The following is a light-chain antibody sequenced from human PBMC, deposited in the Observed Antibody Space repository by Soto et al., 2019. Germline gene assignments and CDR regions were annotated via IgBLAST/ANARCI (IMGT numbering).Light chain of an antibody. CDR3: QQLHTYPLT. CDR1: QGISRL. CDR2: GAS. Sequence: DIQLTQSPSFLSASVGDRVIITCRASQGISRLLAWYQQQPGKAPQFLIYGASTLQSGAPSRFSASGSGTEFTLSISSLQPEDFATYYCQQLHTYPLTFGGGTKVDIK. J-gene: IGKJ4*01. V-gene: IGKV1-9*01.